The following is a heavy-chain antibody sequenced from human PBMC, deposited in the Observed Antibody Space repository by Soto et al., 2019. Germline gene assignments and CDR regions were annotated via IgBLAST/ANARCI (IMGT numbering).Heavy chain of an antibody. CDR3: ARGGRAPYDY. V-gene: IGHV3-48*03. CDR1: GFRFSDYE. J-gene: IGHJ4*02. CDR2: ISSSGSTM. Sequence: EVQLVESGGGLVQPGGSLRLSCAASGFRFSDYEMTWVRQAPGKGLEWVSYISSSGSTMYYADSVRGRFTISRDNVKNLLFLLMSSLRAEDTAVYYCARGGRAPYDYWGQGTLVPVSS.